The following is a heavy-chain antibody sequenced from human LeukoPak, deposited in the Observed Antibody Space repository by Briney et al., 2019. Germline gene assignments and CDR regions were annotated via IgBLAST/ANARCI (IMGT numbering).Heavy chain of an antibody. Sequence: GGSLRLSCAAAGFTSSNFAMNWVSQAPGKWLECVSSISGSTGRTYYADSVKGRFSISRDDSKNTVYLEMNSLRAEDTALYFCAKANCGSECFYIMDVWGQGTMVTVSS. CDR1: GFTSSNFA. V-gene: IGHV3-23*01. J-gene: IGHJ6*02. D-gene: IGHD3-16*01. CDR3: AKANCGSECFYIMDV. CDR2: ISGSTGRT.